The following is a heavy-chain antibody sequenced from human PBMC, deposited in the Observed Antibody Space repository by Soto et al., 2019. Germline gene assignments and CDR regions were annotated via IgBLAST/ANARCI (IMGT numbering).Heavy chain of an antibody. Sequence: QVQLVQSGAEVKKPGASVKVSCKASGYTFTSYGISWVRQAPGQGLEWMGWISAYNGNTNYAQKLQGRVTMTTDTSTSTAYMELRSLRSDDTAVYYCATGETLLLWFGELLYYFDYWGQGTLVTVSS. CDR2: ISAYNGNT. CDR3: ATGETLLLWFGELLYYFDY. V-gene: IGHV1-18*01. CDR1: GYTFTSYG. J-gene: IGHJ4*02. D-gene: IGHD3-10*01.